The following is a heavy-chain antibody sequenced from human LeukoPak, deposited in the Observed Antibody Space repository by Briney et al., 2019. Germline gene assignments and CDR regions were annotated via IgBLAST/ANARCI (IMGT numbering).Heavy chain of an antibody. CDR3: AKDGLIKGARAYFFDQ. D-gene: IGHD2-8*01. V-gene: IGHV3-23*01. CDR2: ISDSGTNT. Sequence: PGGSLRLSCAASGFTVSSNYMSWVRQAPGKGLQWVSSISDSGTNTYYADSVRGRFTISRDNSENTLYLQMNSLRADDTAVYYCAKDGLIKGARAYFFDQWGQGTLVTVSS. J-gene: IGHJ4*02. CDR1: GFTVSSNY.